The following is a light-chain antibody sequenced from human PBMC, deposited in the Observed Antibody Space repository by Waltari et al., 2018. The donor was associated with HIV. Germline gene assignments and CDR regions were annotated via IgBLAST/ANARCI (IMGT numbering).Light chain of an antibody. CDR1: SGSIGSNY. CDR2: EDN. CDR3: QSYDTKTHWV. V-gene: IGLV6-57*01. Sequence: NFMLTQPHSVSGSAGKTVTISCTRDSGSIGSNYVQWFQQCPGSSPRTLIFEDNQRPSGVPDRFSASIDSSSNSASLTISGLKTEDEGHYYCQSYDTKTHWVFGGGSKLTVL. J-gene: IGLJ3*02.